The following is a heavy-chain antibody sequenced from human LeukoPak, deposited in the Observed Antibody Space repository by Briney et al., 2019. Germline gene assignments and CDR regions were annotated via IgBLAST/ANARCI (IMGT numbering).Heavy chain of an antibody. CDR2: ISSSSGTI. V-gene: IGHV3-48*03. CDR1: GFTFSSYE. Sequence: GGSLRLSCAASGFTFSSYEMNWGRQAPGNGLEWVSYISSSSGTIYYADSVKGRFTISRDTTTNSLYLQMNSLRAEDTAVYYCARAVLCYYYGMDVWGQGGTVSVCS. CDR3: ARAVLCYYYGMDV. D-gene: IGHD6-19*01. J-gene: IGHJ6*02.